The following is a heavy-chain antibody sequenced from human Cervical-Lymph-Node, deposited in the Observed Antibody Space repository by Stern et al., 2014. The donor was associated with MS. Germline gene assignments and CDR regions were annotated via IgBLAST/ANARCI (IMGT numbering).Heavy chain of an antibody. CDR1: GFTFADPA. CDR2: ISWHSAHV. D-gene: IGHD6-6*01. V-gene: IGHV3-9*01. CDR3: VKDVDSSVAVSFDY. Sequence: EVQLVESGGGLVQPGRSLRLSCAASGFTFADPAMHLVRQGPEKRLEWVSGISWHSAHVYYAVSVKGQFTLYRANAKKSLYLQMNSLGAEDTALYYCVKDVDSSVAVSFDYWGHGTLVTVSS. J-gene: IGHJ4*01.